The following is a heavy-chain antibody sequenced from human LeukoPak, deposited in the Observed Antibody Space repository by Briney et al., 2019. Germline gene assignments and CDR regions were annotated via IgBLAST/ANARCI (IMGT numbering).Heavy chain of an antibody. CDR1: GGSISSYY. CDR2: IYYSGST. V-gene: IGHV4-59*01. Sequence: SETLSLTCTVSGGSISSYYWSWIRQSPGKGLEWIGYIYYSGSTTYNPSLKSRVTILVDTSKNHFSLKLSSLTAADTAVYYCARGAGLNWFDPWGQGTLVTVSS. D-gene: IGHD6-13*01. CDR3: ARGAGLNWFDP. J-gene: IGHJ5*02.